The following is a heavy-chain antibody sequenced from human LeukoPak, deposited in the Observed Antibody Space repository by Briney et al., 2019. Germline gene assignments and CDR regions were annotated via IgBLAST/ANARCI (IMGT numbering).Heavy chain of an antibody. CDR3: ARGDCGGDCYSYYYYMDV. V-gene: IGHV1-18*01. D-gene: IGHD2-21*02. Sequence: ASVKVSCKASGYTFTNYGISWVRQAPGQGLEWMGWISTYNGNTNYVQKLQGRVTMTTDTSTSTAYMELRSLRSDDTAVYYCARGDCGGDCYSYYYYMDVWGKGTTVTISS. J-gene: IGHJ6*03. CDR2: ISTYNGNT. CDR1: GYTFTNYG.